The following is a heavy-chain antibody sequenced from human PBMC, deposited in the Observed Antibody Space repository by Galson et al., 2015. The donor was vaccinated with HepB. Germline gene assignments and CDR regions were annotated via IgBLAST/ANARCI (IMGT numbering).Heavy chain of an antibody. V-gene: IGHV3-23*01. J-gene: IGHJ5*02. D-gene: IGHD1-1*01. CDR1: GFTFSDFA. Sequence: SLRLPCAASGFTFSDFAMVWVRQAPGVGLEWVSTCGSGNIKYYADSVKGRFTISRDNSRNTLYLQMNSLRAEDTAVYYCAKWRLSERWFDPWGQGTLVTVSS. CDR2: CGSGNIK. CDR3: AKWRLSERWFDP.